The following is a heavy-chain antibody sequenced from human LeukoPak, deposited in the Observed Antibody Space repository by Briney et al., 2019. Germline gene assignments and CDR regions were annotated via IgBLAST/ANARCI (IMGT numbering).Heavy chain of an antibody. CDR1: GGSISSSSYY. J-gene: IGHJ2*01. D-gene: IGHD1-26*01. V-gene: IGHV4-39*01. CDR2: IYYSGST. CDR3: ARHGLSAWEGVLDGYFDL. Sequence: SETLSLTCTVSGGSISSSSYYWGWIRQPPGKGLECIGSIYYSGSTYYNPPLKSRITISVDSSKNQFSLRLSSVTAADTAVYYCARHGLSAWEGVLDGYFDLWGRGTLVTVSS.